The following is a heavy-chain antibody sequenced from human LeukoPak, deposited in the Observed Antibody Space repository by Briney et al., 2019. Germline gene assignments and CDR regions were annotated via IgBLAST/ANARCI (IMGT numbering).Heavy chain of an antibody. J-gene: IGHJ4*02. CDR1: GYIITSYW. Sequence: GESLRIFCKGSGYIITSYWVRWGGQLPGKGGEGLGRIVPSDSYTNYSPSFQGHVTISTDKSISTAYLQWSSLKASDTAMYYCATTPNDGSGNRELDYWGQGTLVTVSS. CDR3: ATTPNDGSGNRELDY. V-gene: IGHV5-10-1*01. CDR2: IVPSDSYT. D-gene: IGHD3-10*01.